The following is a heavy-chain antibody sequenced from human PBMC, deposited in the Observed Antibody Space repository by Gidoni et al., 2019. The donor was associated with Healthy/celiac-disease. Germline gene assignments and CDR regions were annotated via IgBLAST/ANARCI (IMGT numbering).Heavy chain of an antibody. J-gene: IGHJ6*02. Sequence: QVQLQQWGAGLLKPSETLSLTFAVYGGSFRGYYWSWTRQPPGKGLEWIGEIHHSGSTNYNPSLKSRVTISVDTSKNQFSLKLSSVTAADTAVYYCARGLYGSGSYRYYYYGMDVWGQGTTVTVSS. CDR3: ARGLYGSGSYRYYYYGMDV. CDR1: GGSFRGYY. D-gene: IGHD3-10*01. V-gene: IGHV4-34*01. CDR2: IHHSGST.